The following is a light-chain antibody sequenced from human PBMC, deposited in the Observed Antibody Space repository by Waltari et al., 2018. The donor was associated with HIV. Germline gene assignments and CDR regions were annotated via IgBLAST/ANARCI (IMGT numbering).Light chain of an antibody. CDR3: QQRSDWPRLT. J-gene: IGKJ4*01. V-gene: IGKV3-11*01. Sequence: EIVLTQSTATLSLYLGARATVSCRASQSVSSFLAWFQQTPGQAPRLLISDASTRATGIPARFSGSGSGTDFTLTISSLEPEDFAVYYCQQRSDWPRLTFGGGTKVEIK. CDR1: QSVSSF. CDR2: DAS.